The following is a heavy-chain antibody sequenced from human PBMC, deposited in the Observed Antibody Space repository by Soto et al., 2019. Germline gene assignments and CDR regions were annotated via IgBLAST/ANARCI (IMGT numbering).Heavy chain of an antibody. D-gene: IGHD1-26*01. J-gene: IGHJ5*01. CDR3: VRLIGNSWLDF. CDR2: TYYRSKWYN. V-gene: IGHV6-1*01. Sequence: PSQTLSLTCAISGDSVSSSSVTWNWIRQSPSRVLEWLGRTYYRSKWYNDYAESVKSRITINPDTSKNQFSLHLNSVTPEDTAVYYCVRLIGNSWLDFWGQGTLVTVPQ. CDR1: GDSVSSSSVT.